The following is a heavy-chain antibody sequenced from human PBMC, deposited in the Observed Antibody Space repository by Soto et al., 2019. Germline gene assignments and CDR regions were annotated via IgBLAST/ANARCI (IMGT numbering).Heavy chain of an antibody. V-gene: IGHV1-69*13. J-gene: IGHJ6*02. CDR2: IIPIFGTA. Sequence: GASVKVSCKASGGTFSSYAISWVRQAPGQGLEWMGGIIPIFGTANYAQKFQGRVTITADESTSTAYMELSSLRSEDTAVYYCARHEGIRFLEWLRKKYYYYGMDVWGQGTTVTVSS. CDR3: ARHEGIRFLEWLRKKYYYYGMDV. D-gene: IGHD3-3*01. CDR1: GGTFSSYA.